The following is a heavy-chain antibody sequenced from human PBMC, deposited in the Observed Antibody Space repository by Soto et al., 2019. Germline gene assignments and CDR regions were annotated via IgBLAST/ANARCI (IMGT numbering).Heavy chain of an antibody. D-gene: IGHD6-19*01. V-gene: IGHV4-4*07. CDR3: AREGSIAVADY. J-gene: IGHJ4*02. CDR1: VASINTYY. CDR2: ISASGST. Sequence: TLSLTCTFSVASINTYYWSWIRRPAGKGLEWIGRISASGSTNYNPSLRSRVTVSIDTSKNQFFLKLSSVTAADTALYYCAREGSIAVADYWGQGTLVTRLL.